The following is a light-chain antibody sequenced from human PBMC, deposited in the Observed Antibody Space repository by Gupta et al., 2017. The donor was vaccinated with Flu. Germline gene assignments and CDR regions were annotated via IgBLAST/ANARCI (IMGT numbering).Light chain of an antibody. CDR3: QQYNSYPRT. J-gene: IGKJ1*01. V-gene: IGKV1-5*03. CDR2: MAS. Sequence: PSTLSASVGDRVTITCRASQSISSWLAWYQHKPGKAPKLLIYMASSLESGVPSRFSGSGSETEFTLTISGLQPDDFATYYCQQYNSYPRTFGQGTTVEIK. CDR1: QSISSW.